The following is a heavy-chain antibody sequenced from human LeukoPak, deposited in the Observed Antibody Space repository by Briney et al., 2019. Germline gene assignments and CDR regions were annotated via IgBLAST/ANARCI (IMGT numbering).Heavy chain of an antibody. J-gene: IGHJ6*02. V-gene: IGHV4-30-2*01. CDR1: GGSIVSGGYS. CDR3: ARESSSSWYARRHYGMDV. Sequence: SETLSLTCAVSGGSIVSGGYSWSWIRQPPGKGLEWIGYIYHSGSSYYNPSLKSRVTMSVDRSKNQFSLKLSSVTAADTAVYYCARESSSSWYARRHYGMDVWGQGTTVTVSS. D-gene: IGHD6-13*01. CDR2: IYHSGSS.